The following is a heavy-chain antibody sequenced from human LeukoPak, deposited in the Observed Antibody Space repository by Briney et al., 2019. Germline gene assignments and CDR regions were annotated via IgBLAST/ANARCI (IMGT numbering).Heavy chain of an antibody. CDR1: GFTFSDYY. V-gene: IGHV3-11*04. D-gene: IGHD3-22*01. CDR2: ISSGGSTI. CDR3: ARLEYYDSSGYYRLDAFDI. Sequence: PGRSLRLSCAASGFTFSDYYMSWIRQAPGKGLEWVSYISSGGSTIYYADSVKGRFTISRDNAKNSLYLQMNSLRAEDTAVYYCARLEYYDSSGYYRLDAFDIWGQGTMVSVSS. J-gene: IGHJ3*02.